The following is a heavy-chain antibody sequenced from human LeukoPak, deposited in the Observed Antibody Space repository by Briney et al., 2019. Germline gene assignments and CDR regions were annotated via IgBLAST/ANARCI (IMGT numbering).Heavy chain of an antibody. V-gene: IGHV1-18*01. CDR2: ISAYNGNT. J-gene: IGHJ3*02. Sequence: ASVKVSCKASGYTFTSYGISWVRQAPGQGLEWMGWISAYNGNTNYAQKLQGRVTMTTDTSTSTAYMELRSLRSDDTAVYYCARGGVAAEPEPPDAFDIWGQGTMVTVSS. CDR1: GYTFTSYG. CDR3: ARGGVAAEPEPPDAFDI. D-gene: IGHD1-14*01.